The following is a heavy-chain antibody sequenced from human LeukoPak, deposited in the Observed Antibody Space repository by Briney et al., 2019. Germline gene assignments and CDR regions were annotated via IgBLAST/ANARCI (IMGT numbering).Heavy chain of an antibody. V-gene: IGHV4-59*08. D-gene: IGHD2-21*02. Sequence: PSETLSLTCTVPGGSISSYYWSWIRQPPGKGLEYIGYVYYSGSINYNPSLKSRVTISVDTSKNQFSLKLSSVTAADTAVYYCARRGYCGGDCYEDYWGQGTLVTVSS. CDR1: GGSISSYY. CDR3: ARRGYCGGDCYEDY. CDR2: VYYSGSI. J-gene: IGHJ4*02.